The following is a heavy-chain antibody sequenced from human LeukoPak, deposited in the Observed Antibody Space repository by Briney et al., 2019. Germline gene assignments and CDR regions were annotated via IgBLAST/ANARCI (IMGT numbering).Heavy chain of an antibody. CDR3: ASSRTAASSNWFDP. V-gene: IGHV3-53*01. J-gene: IGHJ5*02. D-gene: IGHD6-13*01. Sequence: GGSLRLSCAASGLIVSSNYMTWVRQAPGKGLEWFSIIHTNGNTYYADSVKGRFTISRDNSKNTLYLQMNSLRTEDTAVYYCASSRTAASSNWFDPWGQGTLVTVSS. CDR1: GLIVSSNY. CDR2: IHTNGNT.